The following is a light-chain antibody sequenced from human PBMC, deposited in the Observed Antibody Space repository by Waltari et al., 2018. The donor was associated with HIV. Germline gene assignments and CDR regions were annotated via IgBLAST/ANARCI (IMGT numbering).Light chain of an antibody. V-gene: IGKV3-20*01. Sequence: EIVLTQSPGTLSLSPGETATLSCRASQTINNNFFAWYQQSSGQAPRLLIYGVSSRAIGIPDRFRASGSGTDFTLTISRLEPEDFAVYYCQHYGGSPLYTFGQGTKLEIK. CDR1: QTINNNF. CDR3: QHYGGSPLYT. CDR2: GVS. J-gene: IGKJ2*01.